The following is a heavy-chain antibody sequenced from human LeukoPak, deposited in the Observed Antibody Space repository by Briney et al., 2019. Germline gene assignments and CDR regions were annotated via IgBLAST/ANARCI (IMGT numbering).Heavy chain of an antibody. CDR1: GFTFSSYA. J-gene: IGHJ4*02. D-gene: IGHD5-24*01. CDR3: ASSCRDGCKIDY. V-gene: IGHV3-23*01. CDR2: ITDSGGDT. Sequence: GGSLRLSCAASGFTFSSYAMSWVRQAPGKGLEWVSAITDSGGDTYSADSVKGRFTISRDNSKNTLYLQMNSLRAEDTAVYYCASSCRDGCKIDYWGQGTLVTVSS.